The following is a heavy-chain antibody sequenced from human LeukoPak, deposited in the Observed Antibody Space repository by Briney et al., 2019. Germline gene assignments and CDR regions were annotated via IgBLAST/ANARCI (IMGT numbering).Heavy chain of an antibody. V-gene: IGHV1-8*01. CDR3: ARGFEAAIPCDF. CDR2: MNPNSGNT. Sequence: ASVKVSCKASGYTFTSYDINWVRQATGQGLEWMGWMNPNSGNTGYAQKFQGWVTMTRDTSISTAYMELSRLKSDDTAVYYCARGFEAAIPCDFWGQGTQVTVSS. D-gene: IGHD5-18*01. CDR1: GYTFTSYD. J-gene: IGHJ4*02.